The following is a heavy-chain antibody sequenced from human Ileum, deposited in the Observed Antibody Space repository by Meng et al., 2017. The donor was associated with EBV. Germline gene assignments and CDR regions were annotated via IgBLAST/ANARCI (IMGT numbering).Heavy chain of an antibody. CDR3: ARNVPGTSAYYD. V-gene: IGHV4-28*01. J-gene: IGHJ4*02. D-gene: IGHD3-22*01. CDR2: IYYSGST. Sequence: QAQPEESVPGLVKPSDPLSLPCAVSGYSISRTNWWGWIRQPPGKGLEWIGYIYYSGSTSYNPSLKSRVTMSVDTSKNQFSLNLNSVTAVDTAVYYCARNVPGTSAYYDWGQGTLVTVSS. CDR1: GYSISRTNW.